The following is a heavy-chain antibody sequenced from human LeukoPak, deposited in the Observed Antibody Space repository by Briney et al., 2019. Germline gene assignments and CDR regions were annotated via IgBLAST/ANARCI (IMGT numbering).Heavy chain of an antibody. CDR3: AKQIPHYDSSGYYNHPFDY. D-gene: IGHD3-22*01. Sequence: GGSLRLSCAASGFTFSSYAMSWVRQAPGKGLEWVSAISGSGGSTYYADSVKGRFTISRDNSKNTLYLQMNSLRAEDTAVYYCAKQIPHYDSSGYYNHPFDYWGQGTLVTVSS. J-gene: IGHJ4*02. V-gene: IGHV3-23*01. CDR2: ISGSGGST. CDR1: GFTFSSYA.